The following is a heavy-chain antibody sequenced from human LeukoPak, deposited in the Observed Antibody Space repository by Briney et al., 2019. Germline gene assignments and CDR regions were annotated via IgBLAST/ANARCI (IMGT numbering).Heavy chain of an antibody. CDR3: ARGIVVVNNLDY. D-gene: IGHD3-22*01. J-gene: IGHJ4*02. V-gene: IGHV1-8*03. CDR2: MNPNSGNT. Sequence: ASVKVSCKASGYTFTSYDINWVRQATGQGLEWMGWMNPNSGNTGYAQKFQGRVTITRNTSISTAYMELSSLRSEDTAVYYCARGIVVVNNLDYWGQGTLVTVSS. CDR1: GYTFTSYD.